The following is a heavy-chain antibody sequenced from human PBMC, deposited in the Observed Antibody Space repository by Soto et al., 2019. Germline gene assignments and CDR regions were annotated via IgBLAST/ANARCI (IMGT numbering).Heavy chain of an antibody. CDR1: GFSLSNNG. J-gene: IGHJ6*02. Sequence: QVQLVESGGGVVQPGRSLRLSCAASGFSLSNNGMHWVRQAPGKGLEWVAVISYDGNNKYYADSVKGRFTISRDNSKNTVYLEMNNLRAEDTAMYYCVKGGSGNYLTYYYYYGMDVWGQGTTVTVSS. CDR3: VKGGSGNYLTYYYYYGMDV. V-gene: IGHV3-30*18. D-gene: IGHD3-22*01. CDR2: ISYDGNNK.